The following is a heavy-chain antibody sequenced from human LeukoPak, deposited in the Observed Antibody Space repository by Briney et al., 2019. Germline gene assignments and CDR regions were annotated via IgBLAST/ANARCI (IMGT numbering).Heavy chain of an antibody. CDR3: ARGYCSSTSCYLFDY. CDR1: GGSISSYY. Sequence: SETLSLTCTVSGGSISSYYWSWIRQPPGKGLEWIGYIYYSGSTNYNPSLKSRVTMSVDTSKNQFSLKLSSVTAADTAVYYCARGYCSSTSCYLFDYWGQGTLVTVSS. V-gene: IGHV4-59*12. CDR2: IYYSGST. D-gene: IGHD2-2*01. J-gene: IGHJ4*02.